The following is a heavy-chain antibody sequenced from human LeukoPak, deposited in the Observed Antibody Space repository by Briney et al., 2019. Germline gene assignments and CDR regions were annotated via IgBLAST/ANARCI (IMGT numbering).Heavy chain of an antibody. J-gene: IGHJ4*02. D-gene: IGHD6-13*01. CDR2: IYYSGST. Sequence: SETLSLTCTVSGGSISSSSYYWGWIRQPPGKGLEWIGSIYYSGSTYYNPSLKSRVTISVDTSKNQFSLKLSSVTAADTAVYYCVRYGSSSWVEVLLGRYYFDYWGQGTLVTVSS. CDR1: GGSISSSSYY. V-gene: IGHV4-39*07. CDR3: VRYGSSSWVEVLLGRYYFDY.